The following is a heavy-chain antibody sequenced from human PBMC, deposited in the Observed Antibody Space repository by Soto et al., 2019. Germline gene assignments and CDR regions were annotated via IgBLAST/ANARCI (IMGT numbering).Heavy chain of an antibody. CDR2: VNPSGGHT. D-gene: IGHD2-21*02. CDR1: GDTFTDYY. V-gene: IGHV1-46*01. CDR3: ARGGHVVVVTAAFDY. Sequence: QVQLVQSGAEVKKPGASVKVSCKASGDTFTDYYIHWVRQAPGQGLEWMGTVNPSGGHTTYAQHFLGRLTITSDTSTSTLYMGLTSLSSEDPAVYYCARGGHVVVVTAAFDYWGQGTLVTVSS. J-gene: IGHJ4*02.